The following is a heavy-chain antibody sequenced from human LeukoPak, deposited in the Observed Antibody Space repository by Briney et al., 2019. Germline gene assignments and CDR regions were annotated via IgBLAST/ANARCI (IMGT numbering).Heavy chain of an antibody. CDR1: GFTFSNYW. CDR2: INSDGSSI. V-gene: IGHV3-74*01. D-gene: IGHD3-10*01. J-gene: IGHJ3*02. Sequence: GGSLRLSCAASGFTFSNYWMHWVRQAPGKGLVWVSRINSDGSSISYADSVKGRFTISRDNAKNTLYLQMNSLRAEDTAVYYCARGMVRGVAFDAFDIWGQGTMVTVSS. CDR3: ARGMVRGVAFDAFDI.